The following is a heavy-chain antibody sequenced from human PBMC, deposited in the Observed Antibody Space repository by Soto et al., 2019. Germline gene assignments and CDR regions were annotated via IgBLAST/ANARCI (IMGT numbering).Heavy chain of an antibody. D-gene: IGHD4-17*01. V-gene: IGHV1-46*03. Sequence: ASVKVSCKASGYTLTSYYMHWVRQAPGQGLEWMGIINPSGGSTSYAQKFQGRVTMTRDTSTSTVYMELSSLRSEDTAVYYCARVSGAHGDGFDIWGQGTMVNVSS. CDR1: GYTLTSYY. CDR3: ARVSGAHGDGFDI. J-gene: IGHJ3*02. CDR2: INPSGGST.